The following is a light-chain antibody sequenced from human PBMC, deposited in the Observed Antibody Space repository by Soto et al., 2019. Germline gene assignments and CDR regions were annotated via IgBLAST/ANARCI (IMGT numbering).Light chain of an antibody. CDR3: SSYTSTIALV. CDR1: SSYVGGYNY. V-gene: IGLV2-14*01. J-gene: IGLJ1*01. Sequence: SLLTQPASLSGSPGQSITLSRPGNSSYVGGYNYASWYRQHPGKAPKLIIYDVTNRPSGVSNRFSGSKSGNTASLTISGLQAEDEADYYCSSYTSTIALVFGTGTKVTVL. CDR2: DVT.